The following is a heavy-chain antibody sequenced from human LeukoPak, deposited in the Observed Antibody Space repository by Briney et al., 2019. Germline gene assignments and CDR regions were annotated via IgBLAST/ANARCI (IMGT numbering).Heavy chain of an antibody. Sequence: GGSLRLSCAASGFTFGDAWMSWVRQAPGKGLEWVGLIKTKTDGGTTDYAAPVKGRFTISRDDSQNTLFLQLNSLKTEDTAVYYCIAGGEQLDHWGQGTLVTVSS. CDR1: GFTFGDAW. D-gene: IGHD6-13*01. CDR2: IKTKTDGGTT. CDR3: IAGGEQLDH. J-gene: IGHJ4*02. V-gene: IGHV3-15*01.